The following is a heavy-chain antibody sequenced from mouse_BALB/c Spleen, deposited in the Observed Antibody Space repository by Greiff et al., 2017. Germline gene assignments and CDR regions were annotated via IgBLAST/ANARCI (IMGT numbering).Heavy chain of an antibody. CDR2: IRLKSDNYAT. Sequence: EVQRVESGGGLVQPGGSMKLSCVASGFTFSSYWMSWVRQSPEKGLEWVAEIRLKSDNYATHYAESVKGKFTISRDDSKSRLYLQMNSLRAEDTGIYYCTCDYHTWFAYWGQGTLVTVSA. V-gene: IGHV6-6*02. CDR1: GFTFSSYW. D-gene: IGHD2-4*01. CDR3: TCDYHTWFAY. J-gene: IGHJ3*01.